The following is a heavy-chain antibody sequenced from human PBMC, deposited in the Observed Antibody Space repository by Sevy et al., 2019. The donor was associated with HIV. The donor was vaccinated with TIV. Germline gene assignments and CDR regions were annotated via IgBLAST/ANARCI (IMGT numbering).Heavy chain of an antibody. Sequence: GGYLRLSCAASGFTFSYSGMHWVRQAPGKGLEWLTFIQFDGSSQYYAESVKGRFTILRDNTKNTLYLQMNSLRRDDTAVYYCAKNTAAVGVGGFDYWGQGALVTVSS. CDR1: GFTFSYSG. D-gene: IGHD2-8*02. CDR2: IQFDGSSQ. CDR3: AKNTAAVGVGGFDY. V-gene: IGHV3-30*02. J-gene: IGHJ4*02.